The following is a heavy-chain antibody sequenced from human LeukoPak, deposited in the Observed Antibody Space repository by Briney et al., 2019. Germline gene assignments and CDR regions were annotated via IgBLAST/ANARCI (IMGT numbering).Heavy chain of an antibody. CDR2: INPSGGST. D-gene: IGHD4-23*01. CDR3: ARDYGGNDGFDY. V-gene: IGHV1-46*01. Sequence: ASVKVSCKASGYTFTSYAIHWVRQAPGQGLEWMGIINPSGGSTSYAQKFQGRVTLTRDTSTSTVYMELSSLRSEDTAVYYCARDYGGNDGFDYWGQGTLVTVSS. J-gene: IGHJ4*02. CDR1: GYTFTSYA.